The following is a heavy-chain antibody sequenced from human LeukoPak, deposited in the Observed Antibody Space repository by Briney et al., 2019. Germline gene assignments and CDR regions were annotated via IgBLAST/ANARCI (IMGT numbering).Heavy chain of an antibody. CDR1: GGSVSRGSYY. D-gene: IGHD6-19*01. CDR2: IYYSGST. V-gene: IGHV4-61*01. Sequence: PSETLSLTCTVSGGSVSRGSYYWSWIRQPPGKGLEWIGYIYYSGSTNYNPSLKSRVTISVDTSKNQFSLKLSSVTAADTAVYYCARGRRWSYSIAVAGDAFDIWGQGTMVTVSS. CDR3: ARGRRWSYSIAVAGDAFDI. J-gene: IGHJ3*02.